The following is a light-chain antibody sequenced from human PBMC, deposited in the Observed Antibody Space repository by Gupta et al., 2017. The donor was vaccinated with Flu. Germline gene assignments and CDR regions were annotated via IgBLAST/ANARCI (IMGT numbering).Light chain of an antibody. CDR1: HGISTS. J-gene: IGKJ5*01. V-gene: IGKV1-9*01. CDR2: AAS. CDR3: QQFMSCPLT. Sequence: DIQLTQSPSFLSATVVARVTITCRASHGISTSLPWYQQKPGKAPKLLVYAASTMESGVPARFSGGGSGTEFTLKISSLQPEDGATYYCQQFMSCPLTFGQGTRLEIK.